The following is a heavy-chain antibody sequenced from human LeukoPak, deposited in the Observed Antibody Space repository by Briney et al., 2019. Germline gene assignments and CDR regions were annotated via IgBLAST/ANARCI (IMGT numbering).Heavy chain of an antibody. Sequence: PSETLSLTCTVSGGSISSSSYYWGWIRQPPGKGLEWIGSIYYSGSTYYNPSLKSRVTISVDTSKNQFSLKLSSVTAADTAVYYCARDTVVCGGSCYYPYNWFDPWGQGTLVTVSS. V-gene: IGHV4-39*07. CDR1: GGSISSSSYY. D-gene: IGHD2-15*01. CDR2: IYYSGST. J-gene: IGHJ5*02. CDR3: ARDTVVCGGSCYYPYNWFDP.